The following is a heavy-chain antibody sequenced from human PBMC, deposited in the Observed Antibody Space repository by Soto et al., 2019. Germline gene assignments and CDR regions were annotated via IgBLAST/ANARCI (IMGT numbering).Heavy chain of an antibody. J-gene: IGHJ5*02. Sequence: PGGSLRLSCAASGFTFSEAWLSWVRQAPWTGLDWDGRINSKSDGGTTEYAAPVRGRFTISRDDSKNTLYLQMNSLKTEDTAVYYCTTDLWRIAVVVGSTGYFNPWGQGTPVTVSS. CDR1: GFTFSEAW. CDR2: INSKSDGGTT. D-gene: IGHD2-15*01. V-gene: IGHV3-15*01. CDR3: TTDLWRIAVVVGSTGYFNP.